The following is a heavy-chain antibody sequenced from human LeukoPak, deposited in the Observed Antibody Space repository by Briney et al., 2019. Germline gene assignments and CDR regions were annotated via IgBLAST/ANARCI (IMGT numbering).Heavy chain of an antibody. CDR2: ISGYNGYT. CDR3: ARGQTNRLLWVGESLSNINPFDY. V-gene: IGHV1-18*01. D-gene: IGHD3-10*01. Sequence: GASVKVSCKASGYTFTRYGISWVRQAPGQGLEWMGWISGYNGYTNYAQKLQGRVTMMTDTSTSTAYMELRSLRSDDTAVYYCARGQTNRLLWVGESLSNINPFDYWGQGTLVTVSS. J-gene: IGHJ4*02. CDR1: GYTFTRYG.